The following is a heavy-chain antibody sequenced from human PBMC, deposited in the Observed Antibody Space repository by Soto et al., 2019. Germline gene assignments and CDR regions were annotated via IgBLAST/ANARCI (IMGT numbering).Heavy chain of an antibody. CDR3: AKNFYSNWYYFDF. CDR2: ISGSGGTT. J-gene: IGHJ4*02. V-gene: IGHV3-23*01. D-gene: IGHD7-27*01. Sequence: HPVGSLRLSCAASGFTFSSYAMSWVRQAPGKGLEWVSAISGSGGTTYYADSVKGRFTISRDNSKNTLYLQMNSLRAEDTAVYYCAKNFYSNWYYFDFWGQGTLVTVSS. CDR1: GFTFSSYA.